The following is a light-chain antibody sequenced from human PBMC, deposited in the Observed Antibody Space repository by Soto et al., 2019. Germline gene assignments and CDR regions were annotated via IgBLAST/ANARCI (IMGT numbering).Light chain of an antibody. V-gene: IGKV3-11*01. CDR1: QSVSSY. Sequence: EIVLTQSPATLSLSPGERATLSCRASQSVSSYLAWYQQKPGQAPRLLIYDASNRATGIPARFSGGGSGTHFNLTISSLEPEEFAVYYCQQRFNGPRFTFGQGTKLEIK. J-gene: IGKJ2*01. CDR3: QQRFNGPRFT. CDR2: DAS.